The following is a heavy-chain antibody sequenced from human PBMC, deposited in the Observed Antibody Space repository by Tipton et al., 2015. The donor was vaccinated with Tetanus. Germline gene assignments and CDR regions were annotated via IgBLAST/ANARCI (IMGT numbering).Heavy chain of an antibody. CDR1: GGSISNYY. CDR3: ARHGDNAYFDY. V-gene: IGHV4-4*07. J-gene: IGHJ4*02. D-gene: IGHD4-17*01. Sequence: TLSLTCTVSGGSISNYYWSWIRQPAGKGLEWIGRIYSMGSTKYNPSLKSRLTMSVDTPKNQFSLKLNSMAAADTAVYYCARHGDNAYFDYWGQGTLVTVSS. CDR2: IYSMGST.